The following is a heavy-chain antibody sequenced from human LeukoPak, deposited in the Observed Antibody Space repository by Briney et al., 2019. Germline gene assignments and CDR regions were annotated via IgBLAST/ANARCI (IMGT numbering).Heavy chain of an antibody. D-gene: IGHD3-22*01. J-gene: IGHJ4*02. V-gene: IGHV1-69*06. CDR2: IIPIFGTA. Sequence: GASVKVSCKASGGTFSSYAISWVRQAPGQGLEWMGGIIPIFGTANYAQKFQGRVTITADKSTSTAYMELSSLRSEDAAVYYCARPPAYYDSSGYYLDYWGQGTLVTVSS. CDR3: ARPPAYYDSSGYYLDY. CDR1: GGTFSSYA.